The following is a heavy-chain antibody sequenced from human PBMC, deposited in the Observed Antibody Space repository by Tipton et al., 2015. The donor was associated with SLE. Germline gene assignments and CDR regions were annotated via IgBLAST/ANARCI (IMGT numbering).Heavy chain of an antibody. CDR1: GGSFSGYY. D-gene: IGHD1-26*01. V-gene: IGHV4-34*01. J-gene: IGHJ3*02. CDR3: ASAMSGSYYVRDAFDI. CDR2: INHSGNT. Sequence: TLSLTCAVYGGSFSGYYWSWIRQPPGKGLEWIGEINHSGNTNYNPSLKSRITISVDTSKNQFSLKLSSVTAADTAVYYCASAMSGSYYVRDAFDIWGQGTMVTVSS.